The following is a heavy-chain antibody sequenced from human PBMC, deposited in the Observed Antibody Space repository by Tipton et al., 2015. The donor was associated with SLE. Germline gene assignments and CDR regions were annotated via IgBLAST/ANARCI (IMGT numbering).Heavy chain of an antibody. Sequence: SLRLSCAVSGFTFSSYEMNWVRQAPGKGLEWLSYIDTSGSTKRYADSVKGRFTISRDNANKSLYLQMNSLRAEDTAVYHCARAALNYWGQGTLVTVSS. CDR3: ARAALNY. J-gene: IGHJ4*02. CDR2: IDTSGSTK. D-gene: IGHD3-3*02. V-gene: IGHV3-48*03. CDR1: GFTFSSYE.